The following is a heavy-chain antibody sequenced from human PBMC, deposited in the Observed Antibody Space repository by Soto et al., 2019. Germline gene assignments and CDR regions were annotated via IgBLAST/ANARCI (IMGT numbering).Heavy chain of an antibody. CDR2: ISYDGRYE. D-gene: IGHD3-10*01. V-gene: IGHV3-30*18. J-gene: IGHJ4*02. Sequence: GGSLRLSCAASGFTFSTYGMHWVRHTPGKGLEWLAVISYDGRYELHADSVKGRFTISRDNSKNTVSLQMNNLKIEDTAVYYCQKESGVDGSASYPYSWGQGNLVTVS. CDR3: QKESGVDGSASYPYS. CDR1: GFTFSTYG.